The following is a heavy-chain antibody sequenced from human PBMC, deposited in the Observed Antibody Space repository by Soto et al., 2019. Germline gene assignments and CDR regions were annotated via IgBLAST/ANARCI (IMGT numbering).Heavy chain of an antibody. CDR1: GYTFTSHS. CDR2: INPSGGST. V-gene: IGHV1-46*01. J-gene: IGHJ4*02. CDR3: ARDTAMGIDY. D-gene: IGHD5-18*01. Sequence: ASVKVSCKASGYTFTSHSMHWVRQAPGQGLEWMGIINPSGGSTRYAQNFQGRVTMTRDTSTSTVYMALSSLRSEDTAVYYCARDTAMGIDYWGQGTLVTVSS.